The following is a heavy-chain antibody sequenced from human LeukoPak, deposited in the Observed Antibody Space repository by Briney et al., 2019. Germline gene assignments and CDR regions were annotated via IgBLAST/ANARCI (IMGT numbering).Heavy chain of an antibody. CDR2: INHSGST. J-gene: IGHJ4*02. V-gene: IGHV4-34*01. Sequence: SETLSLTCAVYGGSLSGYYWSWIRQPPGKGLEWIGEINHSGSTNYNPSLKSRVTISVDTSKNQFSLKLSSVTAADTAVYYCARRWELRGTLYFDYWGQGTLVTVSS. CDR1: GGSLSGYY. CDR3: ARRWELRGTLYFDY. D-gene: IGHD1-26*01.